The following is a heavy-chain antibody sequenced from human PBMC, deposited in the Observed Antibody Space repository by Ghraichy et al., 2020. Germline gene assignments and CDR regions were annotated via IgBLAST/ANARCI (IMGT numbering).Heavy chain of an antibody. CDR3: GRAQKRVATAGISAYYFYGMDV. CDR2: TNPSGGSP. V-gene: IGHV1-46*01. CDR1: GYTFTNYY. J-gene: IGHJ6*02. D-gene: IGHD6-13*01. Sequence: ASVKVSCKASGYTFTNYYIHWVRQAPGQGLEWMGITNPSGGSPTYAQKFQGRVTMTRDTTTVYMGLSSLRSEDTAVYYCGRAQKRVATAGISAYYFYGMDVWGQGTTVTVSS.